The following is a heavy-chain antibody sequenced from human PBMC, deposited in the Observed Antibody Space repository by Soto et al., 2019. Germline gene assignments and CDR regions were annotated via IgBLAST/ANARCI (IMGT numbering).Heavy chain of an antibody. V-gene: IGHV1-69*08. CDR2: IIPILGIA. J-gene: IGHJ5*02. CDR3: ARDLGTREGWFDP. Sequence: QVQLVQSGAEVKKPGSSVKVSCKASGGTFSSYTISWVRQAPGQGLEWMGRIIPILGIANYAQKFQGRVTITAEKSTSTAYMELSSLRSEDTAVYYCARDLGTREGWFDPWGQGTLVTVSS. CDR1: GGTFSSYT. D-gene: IGHD3-16*01.